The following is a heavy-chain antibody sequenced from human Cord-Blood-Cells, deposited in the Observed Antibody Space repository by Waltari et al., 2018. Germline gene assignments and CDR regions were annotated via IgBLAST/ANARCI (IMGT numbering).Heavy chain of an antibody. J-gene: IGHJ3*02. D-gene: IGHD6-6*01. CDR2: ISWNSGSI. V-gene: IGHV3-9*01. Sequence: EVQLVESGGGLVQPGRSLRLSCAASGFTFDDYAMHWVRQAPGKVLEWVSGISWNSGSIGYADSVKGRFTISRDNAKNSLYLQMNSLRAEDTALYYCAKEYSSSDDAFDIWGQGTMVTVSS. CDR3: AKEYSSSDDAFDI. CDR1: GFTFDDYA.